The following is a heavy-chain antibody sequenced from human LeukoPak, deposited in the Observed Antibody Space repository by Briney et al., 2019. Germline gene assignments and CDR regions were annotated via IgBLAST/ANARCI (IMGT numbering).Heavy chain of an antibody. Sequence: SETLSLTCTVSGGSISSYYWSWIRQPPGKRLEWIGCIYYSGSTNYNPSLKSRVSISVDTSKNQFSLKLSSVTAADMAVYYCARSPYYSGYDYGVEYYFDYWGQGTLVTVSS. V-gene: IGHV4-59*01. CDR1: GGSISSYY. CDR2: IYYSGST. CDR3: ARSPYYSGYDYGVEYYFDY. D-gene: IGHD5-12*01. J-gene: IGHJ4*02.